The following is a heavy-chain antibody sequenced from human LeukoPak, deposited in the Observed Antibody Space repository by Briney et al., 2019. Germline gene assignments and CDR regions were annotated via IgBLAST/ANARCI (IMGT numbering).Heavy chain of an antibody. CDR3: ARDMLRRGYFDY. D-gene: IGHD2-15*01. CDR1: GGSISSGGYY. V-gene: IGHV4-31*03. CDR2: IYYSGST. J-gene: IGHJ4*02. Sequence: PSETLSLTCTVSGGSISSGGYYWSWIRQHPGKGLEWIGYIYYSGSTYYNPSLKSRVTISVDTSKNQFSLKLSSVTAADTAVYYCARDMLRRGYFDYWGQGTLVTVSS.